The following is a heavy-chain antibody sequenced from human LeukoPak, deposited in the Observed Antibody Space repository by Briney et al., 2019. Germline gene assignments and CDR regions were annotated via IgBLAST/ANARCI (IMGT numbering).Heavy chain of an antibody. V-gene: IGHV3-48*04. CDR1: GFTFISYG. D-gene: IGHD6-19*01. J-gene: IGHJ5*02. CDR2: ISDSGTTI. CDR3: VRDHSGWSLDP. Sequence: GGSLRLSCAASGFTFISYGMSWVRQAPGKGLEWISYISDSGTTINYADSVKGRFTISRDNAKNSLYLQMSSLRAEDTAVYYCVRDHSGWSLDPWGQGTLVTVSS.